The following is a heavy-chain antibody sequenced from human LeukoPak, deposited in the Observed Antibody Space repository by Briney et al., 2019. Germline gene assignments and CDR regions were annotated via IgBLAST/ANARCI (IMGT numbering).Heavy chain of an antibody. D-gene: IGHD3-16*02. Sequence: QPGGSLRLSCAASGFSVSSNYMSWVRQAPGKGLEWVSSISGSGGSTSYADSVKGRFTISRDNSKNTLYLQMNSLRAEDTAVYFCAKDKDYVWGGYRYMGSFDYWGQGTLVTVSS. CDR1: GFSVSSNY. CDR3: AKDKDYVWGGYRYMGSFDY. J-gene: IGHJ4*02. V-gene: IGHV3-23*01. CDR2: ISGSGGST.